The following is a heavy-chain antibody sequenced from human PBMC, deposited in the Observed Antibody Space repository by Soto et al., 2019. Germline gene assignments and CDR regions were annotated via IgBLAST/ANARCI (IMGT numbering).Heavy chain of an antibody. CDR3: ARSKDSISSYDH. CDR1: GFSLSTDDVG. CDR2: IYWDDDK. J-gene: IGHJ4*02. D-gene: IGHD6-6*01. Sequence: SGPTLVNPTQTLTLTCTFSGFSLSTDDVGVGWIRQPPGKALDWLAVIYWDDDKRYSPSLKSRLTITKDTSKNQVLLTMTNMDPVDTATYFCARSKDSISSYDHWGQGALVTVSS. V-gene: IGHV2-5*02.